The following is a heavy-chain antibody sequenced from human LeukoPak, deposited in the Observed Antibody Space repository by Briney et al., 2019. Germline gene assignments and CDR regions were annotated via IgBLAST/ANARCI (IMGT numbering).Heavy chain of an antibody. CDR2: IIPIFGTA. V-gene: IGHV1-69*13. J-gene: IGHJ3*02. CDR3: AMGTTVTPPGAFDI. Sequence: SVKVSCKASGGTFSSYAISWVRQAPGQGLEWMGGIIPIFGTANYAQKFQGRVTITADESTSTAYMELSSLRSEDTAVYYCAMGTTVTPPGAFDIGGQGTMVTVSS. CDR1: GGTFSSYA. D-gene: IGHD4-17*01.